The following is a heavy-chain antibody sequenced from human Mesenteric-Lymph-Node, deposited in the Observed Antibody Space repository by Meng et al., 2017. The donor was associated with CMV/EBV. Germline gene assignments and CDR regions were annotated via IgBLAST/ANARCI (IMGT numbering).Heavy chain of an antibody. Sequence: ASVKVSCKASGYTFTDYYIHWVRQAPGQGLEWMGLINPNSGGADYAQKFQGRVTMTRDTSISTAYMELNGLTSDDTAVYYCARSTTPPYYDFRYWGQGTLVTVSS. V-gene: IGHV1-2*02. CDR3: ARSTTPPYYDFRY. CDR1: GYTFTDYY. CDR2: INPNSGGA. J-gene: IGHJ4*02. D-gene: IGHD3-3*01.